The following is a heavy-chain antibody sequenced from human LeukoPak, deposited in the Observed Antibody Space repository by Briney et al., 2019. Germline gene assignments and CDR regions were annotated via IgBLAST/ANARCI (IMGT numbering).Heavy chain of an antibody. Sequence: GRSLRLSCAASGFTFSSHHMHWIRQSPGKGLEWVAVIWYDGSNQYYADSVKGRFTISRDNSKSTLYPQMNSLRAEDTAVYYCARDMRDYWGQGTLVTVSS. CDR1: GFTFSSHH. J-gene: IGHJ4*02. CDR2: IWYDGSNQ. D-gene: IGHD3-16*01. V-gene: IGHV3-30*04. CDR3: ARDMRDY.